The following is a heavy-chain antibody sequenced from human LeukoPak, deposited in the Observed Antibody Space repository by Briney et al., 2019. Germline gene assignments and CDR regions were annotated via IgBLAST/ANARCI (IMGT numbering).Heavy chain of an antibody. CDR2: INPSGGST. Sequence: ASVKVSCKASGDTFTSYYMHWVRQAPGQGLEWMGIINPSGGSTSYAQKFQGRVTMTRDTSTSTVYMELSSLRSEDTAVYYCARDLPGADSSGYYYSSSFDYWGQGTLVTVSS. CDR1: GDTFTSYY. D-gene: IGHD3-22*01. CDR3: ARDLPGADSSGYYYSSSFDY. V-gene: IGHV1-46*01. J-gene: IGHJ4*02.